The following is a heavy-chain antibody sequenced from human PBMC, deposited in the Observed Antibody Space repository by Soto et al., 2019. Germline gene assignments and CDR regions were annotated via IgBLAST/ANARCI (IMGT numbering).Heavy chain of an antibody. CDR1: GFTFSSYG. J-gene: IGHJ4*02. Sequence: GGSLRLSCAASGFTFSSYGMHWVRQAPGKGLEWVAVISYDGSNKYYADSVKGRFTISRDNSKNTLYLQMNSPRPEDTAVYYCAKDKGVFNWATSYFDYWGQGALVTVSS. CDR3: AKDKGVFNWATSYFDY. V-gene: IGHV3-30*18. CDR2: ISYDGSNK. D-gene: IGHD1-1*01.